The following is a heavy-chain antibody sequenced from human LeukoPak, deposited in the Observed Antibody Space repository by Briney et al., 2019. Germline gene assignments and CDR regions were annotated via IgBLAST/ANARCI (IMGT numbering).Heavy chain of an antibody. CDR2: IIPVFGTS. D-gene: IGHD1-26*01. V-gene: IGHV1-69*06. CDR1: GGTFSSYS. Sequence: ASVKVSCKASGGTFSSYSISWVRQAPGQGLEWMGGIIPVFGTSNYAQKFQGRVTITADKSASTAYMELRSLRSDDTAVYYCARDGRELPFDYWGQGTLVTVSS. CDR3: ARDGRELPFDY. J-gene: IGHJ4*02.